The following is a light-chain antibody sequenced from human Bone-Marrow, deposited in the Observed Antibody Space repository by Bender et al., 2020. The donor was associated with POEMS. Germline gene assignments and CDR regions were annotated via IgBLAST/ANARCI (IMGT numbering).Light chain of an antibody. V-gene: IGLV2-18*02. CDR2: EVN. CDR1: SSDVGSYNR. J-gene: IGLJ2*01. CDR3: SSYASSSTFV. Sequence: QSALTQPASVSGSPGQSITNSCTGTSSDVGSYNRVSWYQQPPGTAPKLMIYEVNNRPSGVPDRFSGSKSGNTASLTISGLQAEDEADYYCSSYASSSTFVFGGGTKLTVL.